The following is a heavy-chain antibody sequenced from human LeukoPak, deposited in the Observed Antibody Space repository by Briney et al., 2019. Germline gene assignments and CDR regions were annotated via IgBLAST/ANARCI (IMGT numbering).Heavy chain of an antibody. Sequence: SETLSLTCAVSGVSFDDYYWSWVRQTPGKGLKWIGEINHSGYTNDSPSLKSRVTLSIDTSRKQFSLNLRSVTVADAGIYYCTRMTTGHDYWGQGTLVTVSS. CDR2: INHSGYT. J-gene: IGHJ4*02. CDR3: TRMTTGHDY. V-gene: IGHV4-34*01. CDR1: GVSFDDYY. D-gene: IGHD4-17*01.